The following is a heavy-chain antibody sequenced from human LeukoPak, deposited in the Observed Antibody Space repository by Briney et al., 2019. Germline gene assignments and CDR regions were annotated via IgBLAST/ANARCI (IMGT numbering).Heavy chain of an antibody. Sequence: GGSLRLSCAASGFTFSSYAMSWVRQAPGKGLEWVSAISGSGGSTYYADSVKGRFTISRDNSKNTLYLQMNSLRAEDTAVYYCAKDRRGGPLGLYSSSPTGCFDLWGRGTLVTVSS. CDR3: AKDRRGGPLGLYSSSPTGCFDL. J-gene: IGHJ2*01. CDR1: GFTFSSYA. D-gene: IGHD6-13*01. CDR2: ISGSGGST. V-gene: IGHV3-23*01.